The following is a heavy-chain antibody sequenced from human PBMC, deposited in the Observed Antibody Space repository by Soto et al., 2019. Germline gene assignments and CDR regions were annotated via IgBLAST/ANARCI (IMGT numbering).Heavy chain of an antibody. D-gene: IGHD4-4*01. CDR2: INAGNGNT. Sequence: QVQLVQSGAEVKKPGASVKVSCKASGYTFTSYAMHWVRQAPGQRLEWMGWINAGNGNTKYSQKFQGRVTITRDTSASTAYMELSSLRSEDTAVYYCASSYSNYALSDYSYYGMEVWGQGTTVTVSS. CDR3: ASSYSNYALSDYSYYGMEV. J-gene: IGHJ6*02. CDR1: GYTFTSYA. V-gene: IGHV1-3*01.